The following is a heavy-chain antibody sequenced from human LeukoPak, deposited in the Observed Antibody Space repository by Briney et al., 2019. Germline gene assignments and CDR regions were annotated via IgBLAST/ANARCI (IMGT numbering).Heavy chain of an antibody. CDR1: GFTFGSYG. CDR2: ITPNADRT. CDR3: AIMHGYYDGSGYWVQ. J-gene: IGHJ1*01. D-gene: IGHD3-22*01. V-gene: IGHV3-23*01. Sequence: GGSLRLSCAASGFTFGSYGMSWVRQAPGKGLAAVAFITPNADRTSYADSVEGRFTISRDNPRNTLYMQMNSLRDEDTAVYYCAIMHGYYDGSGYWVQWGQGTLVTVSS.